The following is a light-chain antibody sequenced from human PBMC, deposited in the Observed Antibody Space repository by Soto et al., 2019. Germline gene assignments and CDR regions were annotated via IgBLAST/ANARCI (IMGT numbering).Light chain of an antibody. J-gene: IGLJ2*01. V-gene: IGLV2-23*02. CDR2: EVS. Sequence: QSALTQPASVSGSPGQSITISCTGTSSDVGSYNLVSWYQQHPGKAPKLMIHEVSKRPSGVSNRFSGSKSGNTASLTISGLQAEDEADYYCCSYAGSSTPVVFGGGTQLTVL. CDR1: SSDVGSYNL. CDR3: CSYAGSSTPVV.